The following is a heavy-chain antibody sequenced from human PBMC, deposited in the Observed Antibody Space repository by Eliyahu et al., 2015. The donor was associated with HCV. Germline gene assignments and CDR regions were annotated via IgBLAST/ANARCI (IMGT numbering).Heavy chain of an antibody. D-gene: IGHD7-27*01. J-gene: IGHJ5*02. Sequence: YLHESGPGVVKPSETLSLICSVSGXSLSSSSVYWAWIRQSPGMGLPWIGSTYYNGNAYYNPSLKSRVSISVDTTRNQFTLKLSSVAAADTAIYYCARSSLYCLATNCHDWFAPWGQGTRVIVSS. CDR2: TYYNGNA. CDR3: ARSSLYCLATNCHDWFAP. V-gene: IGHV4-39*01. CDR1: GXSLSSSSVY.